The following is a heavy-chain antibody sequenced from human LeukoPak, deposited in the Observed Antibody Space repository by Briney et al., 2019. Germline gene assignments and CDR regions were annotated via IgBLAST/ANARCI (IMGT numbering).Heavy chain of an antibody. D-gene: IGHD6-19*01. CDR2: IWYDGSNK. V-gene: IGHV3-33*03. CDR1: GFTFGSYD. J-gene: IGHJ3*02. CDR3: AAQWLVRVNI. Sequence: PGRSLRLSCAASGFTFGSYDMHWVRQAPGKGLEWVAVIWYDGSNKYYADSVKGRFTISRDNAKNSLYLQMNSLRAEDTAVYYCAAQWLVRVNIWGQGTVVTVSS.